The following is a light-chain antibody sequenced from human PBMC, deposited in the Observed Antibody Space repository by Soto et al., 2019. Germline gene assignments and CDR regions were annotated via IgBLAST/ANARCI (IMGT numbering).Light chain of an antibody. V-gene: IGKV3-20*01. CDR2: GAS. CDR1: QSVSSSY. CDR3: QQYGSSSVT. Sequence: DIVLTQSPGTLSLSRGERATLSCRASQSVSSSYLAWYQQKPGQAPRLLIYGASSRATGIPDRFSGSGSGTDFTLTISRLEPEDFAVYYCQQYGSSSVTFGQGTKVAIK. J-gene: IGKJ1*01.